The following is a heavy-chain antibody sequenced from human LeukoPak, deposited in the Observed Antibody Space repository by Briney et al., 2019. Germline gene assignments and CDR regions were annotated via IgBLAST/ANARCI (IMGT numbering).Heavy chain of an antibody. J-gene: IGHJ4*02. CDR2: VYYDGTT. CDR3: ARVSVLEIVGDPDY. CDR1: GDPISSSSYF. Sequence: SETLSLTCAVSGDPISSSSYFWAWIRQPPGKGLEWIGSVYYDGTTSYSPSLRSRITISVGTSKKQFSLHLNSVTAADTAVYFCARVSVLEIVGDPDYWGQGALVTVSS. V-gene: IGHV4-39*01. D-gene: IGHD1-26*01.